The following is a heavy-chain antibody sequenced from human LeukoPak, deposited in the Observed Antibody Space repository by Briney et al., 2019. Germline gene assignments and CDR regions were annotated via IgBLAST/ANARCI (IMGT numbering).Heavy chain of an antibody. D-gene: IGHD3-22*01. J-gene: IGHJ5*02. V-gene: IGHV1-3*01. CDR1: GYTFTSYA. CDR2: INAGNGNT. CDR3: AGHPYYYDSSGFNWFDP. Sequence: ASVKVSCKASGYTFTSYAMHWVRQAPEQRLEWMGWINAGNGNTKYSQKFQGRVTITRDTSASTAYMELSSLRSEDTAVYYCAGHPYYYDSSGFNWFDPWGQGTLVTVSS.